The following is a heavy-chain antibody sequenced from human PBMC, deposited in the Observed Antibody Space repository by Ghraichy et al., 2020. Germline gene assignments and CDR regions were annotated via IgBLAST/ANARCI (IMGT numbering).Heavy chain of an antibody. Sequence: GESLNISCIASGFTFSTSSMNWVRQAPGKGLEWISYITITSRTIYYADSVKGRFTVSRDNDKNSLFLQMNSLRADDTAVYYCASAIKAGGISYWGLGTLVTVSS. V-gene: IGHV3-48*01. CDR2: ITITSRTI. CDR1: GFTFSTSS. J-gene: IGHJ4*02. CDR3: ASAIKAGGISY. D-gene: IGHD6-13*01.